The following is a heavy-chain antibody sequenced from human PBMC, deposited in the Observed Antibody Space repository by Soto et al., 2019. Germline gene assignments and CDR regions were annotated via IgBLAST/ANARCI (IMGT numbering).Heavy chain of an antibody. Sequence: GGSLRLSCAASGFTFSSYAMSWVRQAPGKGLEWVSVIYSGGSTYYADSVKGRFTISRDNSKNTLYLQMSSLRAEDTAVYYCARDQVASKLSPYYYYMDVWGKGTTVTVSS. J-gene: IGHJ6*03. CDR2: IYSGGST. CDR1: GFTFSSYA. V-gene: IGHV3-66*01. D-gene: IGHD3-16*02. CDR3: ARDQVASKLSPYYYYMDV.